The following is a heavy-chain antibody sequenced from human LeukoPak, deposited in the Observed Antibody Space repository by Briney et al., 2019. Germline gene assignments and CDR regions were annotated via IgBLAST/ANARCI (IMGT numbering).Heavy chain of an antibody. CDR1: GFTFSDYV. CDR2: ITASGDRT. J-gene: IGHJ4*02. V-gene: IGHV3-23*01. CDR3: ARRDIVVVVSASDY. D-gene: IGHD2-15*01. Sequence: GGSLRLSCAASGFTFSDYVMIWVRQAPGKGLEWVSGITASGDRTFYGDSVRGRFTMSRDNSKNTVYLQMNSLRVDHTAVYYCARRDIVVVVSASDYWGQGTLVTVSS.